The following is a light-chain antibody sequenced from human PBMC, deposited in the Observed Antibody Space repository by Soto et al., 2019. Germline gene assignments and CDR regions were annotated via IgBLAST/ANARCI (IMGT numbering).Light chain of an antibody. V-gene: IGKV1-17*01. Sequence: IQMTQSPSSLSASVGDSITITCRASQDIRSDLGWYQQKPGRAPKLLIYDASSLQGGVPSRFSGSGSGTEFALTISSLQPDDFATYYCQQYNSYAWTFGQGTKVDIK. CDR1: QDIRSD. CDR3: QQYNSYAWT. CDR2: DAS. J-gene: IGKJ1*01.